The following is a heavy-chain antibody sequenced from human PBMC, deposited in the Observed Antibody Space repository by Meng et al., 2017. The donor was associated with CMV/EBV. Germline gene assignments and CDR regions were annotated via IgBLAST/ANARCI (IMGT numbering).Heavy chain of an antibody. CDR2: IIPIFGTA. CDR1: GGTFSSYA. CDR3: ARKGTFGGAVGAFDY. D-gene: IGHD3-16*01. Sequence: QVQLVQSGAEVKKPXSSVKVSCKASGGTFSSYAISWVRQAPGQGLEWMGGIIPIFGTANYAQKFQGRVTITADESTSTAYMELSSLRSEDTAVYYCARKGTFGGAVGAFDYRGQGTLVTVSS. V-gene: IGHV1-69*12. J-gene: IGHJ4*02.